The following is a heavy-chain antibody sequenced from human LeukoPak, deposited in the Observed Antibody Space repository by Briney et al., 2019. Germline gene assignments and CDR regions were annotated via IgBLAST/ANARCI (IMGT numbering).Heavy chain of an antibody. V-gene: IGHV1-8*01. CDR3: ARYYDILTGLSRDY. CDR1: GYTFTSYD. D-gene: IGHD3-9*01. J-gene: IGHJ4*02. Sequence: ASVTVSCKASGYTFTSYDINWVRQAPGQGLEWMGWMNPNSGNTGYAQKFQGRVTMTRNTSISTAYMELSSLRSEDTAVYYCARYYDILTGLSRDYWGQGTLVTVSS. CDR2: MNPNSGNT.